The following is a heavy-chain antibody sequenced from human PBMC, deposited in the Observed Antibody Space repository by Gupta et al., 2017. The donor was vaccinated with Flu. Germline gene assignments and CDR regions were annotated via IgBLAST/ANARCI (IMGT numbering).Heavy chain of an antibody. J-gene: IGHJ2*01. Sequence: QVPLVESGGGVVQPGTSLSLSCEASGIPFSNHVMHWVRQAPGKGLEWVTLLSTDGSNAYYADSVKGRFTISRDNSKNTLYLQMRSLSPDDTAVYYCALHWGSGWYFDLWGRGTLVTVSS. CDR1: GIPFSNHV. CDR3: ALHWGSGWYFDL. D-gene: IGHD7-27*01. V-gene: IGHV3-30*03. CDR2: LSTDGSNA.